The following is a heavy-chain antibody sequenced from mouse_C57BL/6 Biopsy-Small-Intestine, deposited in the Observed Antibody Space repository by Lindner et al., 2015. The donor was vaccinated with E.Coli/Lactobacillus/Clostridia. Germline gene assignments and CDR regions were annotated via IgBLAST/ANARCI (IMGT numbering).Heavy chain of an antibody. J-gene: IGHJ4*01. CDR1: GYTFASYT. V-gene: IGHV1-4*01. CDR3: AREGWELRIDF. CDR2: VNGGNGKT. D-gene: IGHD1-1*02. Sequence: SVKVSCKASGYTFASYTMHWVRQAPDERLEWLGWVNGGNGKTKYSPKFSHRVTLSVDTSATTAHMEVSSLTSEDTAVYYCAREGWELRIDFWGQGTLVTVSS.